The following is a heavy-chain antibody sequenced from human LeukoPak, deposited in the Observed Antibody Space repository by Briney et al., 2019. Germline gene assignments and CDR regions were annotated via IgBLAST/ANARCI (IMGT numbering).Heavy chain of an antibody. CDR1: GFTFSSYG. V-gene: IGHV3-23*01. Sequence: GALRLSCAASGFTFSSYGMSWVRQAPGKGLEWVSAISGSGGSTYYADSVKGRFTISRDNAMDTLYLQMNSLRADDTAVYYCVKDRVDGSGSQFDSWGQGSLVIVSS. CDR3: VKDRVDGSGSQFDS. D-gene: IGHD3-10*01. CDR2: ISGSGGST. J-gene: IGHJ4*02.